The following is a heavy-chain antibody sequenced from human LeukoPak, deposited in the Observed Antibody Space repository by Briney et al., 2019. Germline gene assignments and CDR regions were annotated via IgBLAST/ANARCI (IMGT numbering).Heavy chain of an antibody. CDR1: GYSISSGYY. J-gene: IGHJ3*02. CDR3: ARDGRDYYDSSGYYDDAFDI. V-gene: IGHV4-38-2*02. D-gene: IGHD3-22*01. Sequence: SETLSLTCTVSGYSISSGYYWGWIRQPPGKGLEWIGSIYYSGSTNYNPSLKSRVTISVDTSKNQFSLKLSSVTAADTAVYYCARDGRDYYDSSGYYDDAFDIWGQGTMVTVSS. CDR2: IYYSGST.